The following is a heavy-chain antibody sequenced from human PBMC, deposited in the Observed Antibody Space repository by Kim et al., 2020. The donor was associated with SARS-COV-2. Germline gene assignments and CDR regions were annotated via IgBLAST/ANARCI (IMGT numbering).Heavy chain of an antibody. CDR3: ARGFDC. V-gene: IGHV4-59*09. Sequence: YYDGSTNSHPSPKGRVTISVDTSKNQFSLQLSSVTAADTAVYYCARGFDCWGQGTLVTVSS. J-gene: IGHJ4*02. CDR2: YYDGST.